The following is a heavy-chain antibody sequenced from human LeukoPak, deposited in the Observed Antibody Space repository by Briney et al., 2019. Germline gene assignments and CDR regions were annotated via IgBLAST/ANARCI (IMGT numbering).Heavy chain of an antibody. Sequence: GGSLRLSCAASGFTFNKYAIHWVRQAPGKGLEWVTVISYDGSYKDYPDSVKGRFTISRDNAKNSLYLQMNSLRAEDTAVYYCAELGITMIGGVWGKGTTVTISS. J-gene: IGHJ6*04. CDR3: AELGITMIGGV. CDR1: GFTFNKYA. D-gene: IGHD3-10*02. CDR2: ISYDGSYK. V-gene: IGHV3-30*04.